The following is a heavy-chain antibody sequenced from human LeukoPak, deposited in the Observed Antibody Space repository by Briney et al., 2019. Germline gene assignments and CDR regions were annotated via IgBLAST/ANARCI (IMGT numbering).Heavy chain of an antibody. CDR3: ATSGSGRSWDWSAP. V-gene: IGHV1-69*05. D-gene: IGHD3-10*01. Sequence: GASVKVSCKISGGSFRTYPISWVRQAPGQGLEWMGGLTQFFRKTNYTQKFEGRLTITTDESSTTAYMELSSLRTDDTAVYYCATSGSGRSWDWSAPWGQGTLVTVSS. CDR2: LTQFFRKT. CDR1: GGSFRTYP. J-gene: IGHJ5*02.